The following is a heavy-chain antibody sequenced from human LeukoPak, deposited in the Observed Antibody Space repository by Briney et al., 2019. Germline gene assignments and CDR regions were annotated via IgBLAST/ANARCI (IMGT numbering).Heavy chain of an antibody. CDR2: IIPIFGSS. J-gene: IGHJ4*02. CDR3: ARLARPARHGGKGYFDY. D-gene: IGHD4-23*01. CDR1: GGTLTSYT. Sequence: SVKVSCKASGGTLTSYTISWVRQAPGQGLEWMGGIIPIFGSSNYAQKFQGRVTITADESTTTAYMELSSLRSEDTAVYYCARLARPARHGGKGYFDYWGQGTLVTVSS. V-gene: IGHV1-69*13.